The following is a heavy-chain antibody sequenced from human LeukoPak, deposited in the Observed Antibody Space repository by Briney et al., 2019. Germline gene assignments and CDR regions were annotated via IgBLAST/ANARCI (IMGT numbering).Heavy chain of an antibody. V-gene: IGHV3-74*01. CDR2: INGDGSST. CDR1: GFTLSSYW. J-gene: IGHJ4*02. CDR3: ARGSTSGWPDYFDY. D-gene: IGHD6-19*01. Sequence: GGSLRLSCAASGFTLSSYWMHWVRQAPGKGLVWVSRINGDGSSTPYADSVRGRFTISRDNAKNTLYLQMHSLRADDTAVYYCARGSTSGWPDYFDYWGQGSVVTVSS.